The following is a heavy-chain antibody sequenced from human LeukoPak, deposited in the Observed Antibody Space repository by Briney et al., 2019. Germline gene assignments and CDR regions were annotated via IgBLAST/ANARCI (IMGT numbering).Heavy chain of an antibody. V-gene: IGHV3-30-3*01. Sequence: PGRSLRLSCAASGFTFSTYPMHWVRQAPGKGLEWVALISYDGSKTYYADSVKGRFTISRDNSKNTMYLQMNSLRAEDTAVYYCARDGADYYGMDVWGQGTTVTVSS. D-gene: IGHD3-16*01. J-gene: IGHJ6*02. CDR1: GFTFSTYP. CDR3: ARDGADYYGMDV. CDR2: ISYDGSKT.